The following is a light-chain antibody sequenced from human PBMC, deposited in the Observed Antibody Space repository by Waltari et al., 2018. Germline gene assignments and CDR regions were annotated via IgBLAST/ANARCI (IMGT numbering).Light chain of an antibody. J-gene: IGKJ5*01. V-gene: IGKV3-15*01. CDR1: QDILAT. CDR2: GAS. Sequence: EIVMTQSPATLSVSLGERATLSCRASQDILATLAWYQQKPGQAPRLLIYGASLRATGIPARFSGSGSGTEFTLTLTSLQSEDSAIYYCQQYHIWPLYLTFGQGTRLEIK. CDR3: QQYHIWPLYLT.